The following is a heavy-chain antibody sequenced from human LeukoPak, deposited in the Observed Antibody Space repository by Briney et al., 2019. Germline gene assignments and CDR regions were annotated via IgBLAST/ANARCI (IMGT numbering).Heavy chain of an antibody. CDR2: INAGNGNT. V-gene: IGHV1-3*01. D-gene: IGHD3-9*01. CDR3: ARVGARTLRYFDWLPYNYYYYGMDV. J-gene: IGHJ6*02. CDR1: GYTFTSYG. Sequence: GASVKVSCKASGYTFTSYGISWVRQAPGQRLEWMGWINAGNGNTKYSQKFQGRVTITRDTSASTAYMELSSLRSEDTAVYYCARVGARTLRYFDWLPYNYYYYGMDVWGQGTTVTVSS.